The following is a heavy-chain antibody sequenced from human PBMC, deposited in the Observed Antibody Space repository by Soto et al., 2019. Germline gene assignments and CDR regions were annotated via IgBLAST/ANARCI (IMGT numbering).Heavy chain of an antibody. J-gene: IGHJ4*02. D-gene: IGHD3-22*01. CDR2: IDWDDDK. Sequence: ESGPTLVNPTQTLTLTCTFSGFSLSTSGMCVSWIRQPPGKALEWLALIDWDDDKYYSTSLKTRLTISKDTSKNQVVLTMTNMDPVDTATYYCARYYYDSSGCRAPLDYWGQGTLVTVSS. V-gene: IGHV2-70*01. CDR3: ARYYYDSSGCRAPLDY. CDR1: GFSLSTSGMC.